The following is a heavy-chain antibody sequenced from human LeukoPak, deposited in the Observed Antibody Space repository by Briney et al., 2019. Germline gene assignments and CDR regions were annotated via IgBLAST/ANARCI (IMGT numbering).Heavy chain of an antibody. D-gene: IGHD3-22*01. CDR1: GGSINSYY. J-gene: IGHJ1*01. V-gene: IGHV4-59*08. Sequence: SETLSLTCTVSGGSINSYYWSWIRQAPGKGLEWIGYIYSSGSTKYNPSLQSRVSISVDTSKNQFSLELSSVTAEDTAVYYCARLDYYDNWGQGTLVTVSS. CDR2: IYSSGST. CDR3: ARLDYYDN.